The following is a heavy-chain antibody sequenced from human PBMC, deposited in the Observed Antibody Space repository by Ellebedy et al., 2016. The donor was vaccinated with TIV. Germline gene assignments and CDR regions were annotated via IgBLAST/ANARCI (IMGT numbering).Heavy chain of an antibody. CDR3: ARRGDGYKYDC. CDR1: GYTFTDYA. D-gene: IGHD5-24*01. CDR2: ITAVNGDT. Sequence: ASVKVSCXASGYTFTDYAIHWVRQAPGQRLEWMGWITAVNGDTKYSQKLQGRVTLTRDASASTAYMELSSLRSEDTAVYYCARRGDGYKYDCWGQGTLVTVSS. V-gene: IGHV1-3*01. J-gene: IGHJ4*02.